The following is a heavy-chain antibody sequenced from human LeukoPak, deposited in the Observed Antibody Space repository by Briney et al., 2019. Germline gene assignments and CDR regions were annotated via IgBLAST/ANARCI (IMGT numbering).Heavy chain of an antibody. D-gene: IGHD3-3*01. Sequence: GGSLRLSCAASGFTFSSYAMSWVRQAPGKWLEWVSASSGRGGSTYYADSVKGRFTISRDNSKNTLYLQMNSLRAEDTAVYYCANLDDFWSGYYKEVVYGYWGQGTLVTVSS. V-gene: IGHV3-23*01. CDR3: ANLDDFWSGYYKEVVYGY. CDR1: GFTFSSYA. CDR2: SSGRGGST. J-gene: IGHJ4*02.